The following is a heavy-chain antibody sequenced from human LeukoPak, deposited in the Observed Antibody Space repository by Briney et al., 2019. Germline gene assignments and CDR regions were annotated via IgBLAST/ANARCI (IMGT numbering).Heavy chain of an antibody. D-gene: IGHD2/OR15-2a*01. CDR2: INGDGSWT. Sequence: GRSLRLSCAASGFIFSSYGSHGMHWVRQAPGKGLVWVSHINGDGSWTTYADSVKGRFTIYKDNAKNTVYLQMNSLRAEDTAVYYCVSFYETYWGRGTLVTVSS. CDR3: VSFYETY. CDR1: GFIFSSYG. V-gene: IGHV3-74*01. J-gene: IGHJ4*02.